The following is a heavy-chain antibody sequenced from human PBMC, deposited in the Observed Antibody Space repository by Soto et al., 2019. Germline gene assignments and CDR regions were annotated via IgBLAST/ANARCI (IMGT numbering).Heavy chain of an antibody. CDR3: ARLEVRGVIIPY. CDR1: GYIFTSYW. V-gene: IGHV5-10-1*01. Sequence: GESLKISCNGSGYIFTSYWISWVRQMPGKGLEWMGRIDPSDSYTNYSPSFQGHVTISADKSISTVYLQWSSLKASDTAMYYCARLEVRGVIIPYWGQGTLVTVSS. CDR2: IDPSDSYT. J-gene: IGHJ4*02. D-gene: IGHD3-10*01.